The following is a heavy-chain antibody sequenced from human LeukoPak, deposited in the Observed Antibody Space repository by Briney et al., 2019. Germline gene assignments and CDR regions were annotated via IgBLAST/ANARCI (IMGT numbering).Heavy chain of an antibody. V-gene: IGHV1-69*06. CDR2: IIPIFGTA. CDR1: GGTFSSYA. Sequence: GASVKVSCKASGGTFSSYAISWVRQAPGQGLEWMGGIIPIFGTANYAQKFQGRVTITADKSTSTAYMELSSLRSEDTAVYYCARGDYDSSGPFDYWGQGTLVTVSS. D-gene: IGHD3-22*01. CDR3: ARGDYDSSGPFDY. J-gene: IGHJ4*02.